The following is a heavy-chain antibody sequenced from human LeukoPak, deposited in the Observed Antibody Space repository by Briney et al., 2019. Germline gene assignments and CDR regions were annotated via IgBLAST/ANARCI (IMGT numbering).Heavy chain of an antibody. V-gene: IGHV1-18*01. D-gene: IGHD2-15*01. CDR2: ITGYNSNT. CDR1: GYSFSSFG. J-gene: IGHJ4*02. Sequence: GASVTVSCKASGYSFSSFGISWVRQAPGQGLEWMGWITGYNSNTNYAQKVQGRVTLTTDMATSTAYMELRGLRSDDTAVYYCATDKETQLALDSWGQGTLVTVSS. CDR3: ATDKETQLALDS.